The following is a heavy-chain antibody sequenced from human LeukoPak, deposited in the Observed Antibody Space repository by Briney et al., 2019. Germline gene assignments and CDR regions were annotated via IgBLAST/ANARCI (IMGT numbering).Heavy chain of an antibody. CDR1: GYTFTGYY. J-gene: IGHJ5*02. V-gene: IGHV1-2*02. Sequence: GASVKVSCKASGYTFTGYYMHWVRQAPGQGPEWMGWINPNSGGTNYAQRFQGRVTMTRDTSISTAYMELSRLRSDDTAVYYCAREVQPGGFDPWGQGTLVTVSS. D-gene: IGHD5-18*01. CDR3: AREVQPGGFDP. CDR2: INPNSGGT.